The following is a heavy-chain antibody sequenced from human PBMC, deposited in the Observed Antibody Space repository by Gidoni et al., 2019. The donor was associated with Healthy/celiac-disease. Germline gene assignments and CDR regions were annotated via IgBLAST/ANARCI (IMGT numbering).Heavy chain of an antibody. CDR3: ARDMYYYDSSGYSPDWYFDL. CDR2: INPSGGST. CDR1: GYTFTSYY. J-gene: IGHJ2*01. V-gene: IGHV1-46*01. Sequence: QVQLVQSGAEVKKPGASVKVSCKASGYTFTSYYMHWVRQAPGQGLEWMGIINPSGGSTSYAQKFQGRVTMTRDTSTSTVYMELSSLRSEDTAVYYCARDMYYYDSSGYSPDWYFDLWGRGTLVTVSS. D-gene: IGHD3-22*01.